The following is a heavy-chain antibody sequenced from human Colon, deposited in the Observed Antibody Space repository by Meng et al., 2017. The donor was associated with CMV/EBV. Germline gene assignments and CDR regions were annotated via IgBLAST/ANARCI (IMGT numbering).Heavy chain of an antibody. D-gene: IGHD4-17*01. CDR3: VRGHPTYGLLRLDY. CDR2: INDSGST. J-gene: IGHJ4*02. V-gene: IGHV4-30-2*06. Sequence: SETLSLTCAVSGGSVVSSRYFWTWIRQSPGKGLEWIGQINDSGSTNYNSSLKSRVTMSVDASKNQFSLRLHSVTAADTGVYYCVRGHPTYGLLRLDYWGQGTLVTVSS. CDR1: GGSVVSSRYF.